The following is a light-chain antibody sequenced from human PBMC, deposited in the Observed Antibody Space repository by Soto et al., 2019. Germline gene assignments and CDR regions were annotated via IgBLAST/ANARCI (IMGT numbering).Light chain of an antibody. V-gene: IGKV1-5*01. J-gene: IGKJ1*01. CDR3: QQHNNWPRT. CDR2: GSS. CDR1: QSISSY. Sequence: DIQMTQSPSTLSASVGDRVTLTCRASQSISSYLAWYQQKPGKAPRLLIYGSSSLETGVPARFSGSGSGTDFTLTISSLHPEDFAAYYCQQHNNWPRTFGQGTKVDIK.